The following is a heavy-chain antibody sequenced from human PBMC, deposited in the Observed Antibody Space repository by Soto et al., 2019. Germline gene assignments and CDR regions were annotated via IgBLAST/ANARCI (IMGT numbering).Heavy chain of an antibody. CDR1: GFTFSSYG. Sequence: GGCLRLSCAASGFTFSSYGMHWVRQAPGKGLEWVTGILYDGSDKYYADSVKGRFTISRENSKNTLYLQMNSLRPEDSAVYYCAKAGGGFGDFVHHWGQGTPVTVSS. D-gene: IGHD3-10*01. V-gene: IGHV3-30*18. CDR3: AKAGGGFGDFVHH. CDR2: ILYDGSDK. J-gene: IGHJ4*02.